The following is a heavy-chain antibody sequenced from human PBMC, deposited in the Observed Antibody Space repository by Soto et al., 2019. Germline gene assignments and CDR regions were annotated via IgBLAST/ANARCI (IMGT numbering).Heavy chain of an antibody. V-gene: IGHV3-33*01. CDR3: ARDTARAMVRIYYGMDV. D-gene: IGHD3-10*01. CDR1: GFTFSSYG. J-gene: IGHJ6*02. CDR2: IWYDGSNK. Sequence: QVQLVESGGGVVQPGRSLRLSCAASGFTFSSYGMHWVRQAPGKGLEWVAVIWYDGSNKYYADSVKGRFTISRDNSKNPLYLPMNSLRAEDTAVYYCARDTARAMVRIYYGMDVWGQGTTVTVSS.